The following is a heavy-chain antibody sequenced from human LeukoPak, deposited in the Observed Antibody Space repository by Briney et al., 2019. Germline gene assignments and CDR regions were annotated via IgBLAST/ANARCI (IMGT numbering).Heavy chain of an antibody. V-gene: IGHV3-23*01. CDR2: YSCRCCST. CDR3: ANGDKKRITMVRGVMQSFDY. CDR1: GFAFSSFA. Sequence: GGSLRLSCAASGFAFSSFAMGWVRQAPGKGLEWVSAYSCRCCSTYYEDSVKGRFTISRDNSKNTLHLKMNSLRAEDTAVYYCANGDKKRITMVRGVMQSFDYWGQGTLVTVSS. J-gene: IGHJ4*02. D-gene: IGHD3-10*01.